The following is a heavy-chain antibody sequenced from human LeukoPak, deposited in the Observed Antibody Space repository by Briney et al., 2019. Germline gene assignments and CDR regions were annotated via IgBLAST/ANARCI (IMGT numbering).Heavy chain of an antibody. V-gene: IGHV3-23*01. CDR2: ISGSGGST. CDR3: AKSIPYSGRGQVGYYFDY. D-gene: IGHD6-13*01. J-gene: IGHJ4*02. CDR1: GLTFSSYG. Sequence: PGGSLRLSCAASGLTFSSYGMSWVRQAPGKGLEWVSAISGSGGSTYYADSVKGRFTISRDNSKNTLYLQMNSLRAEDTAVYYCAKSIPYSGRGQVGYYFDYWGQGTLVTVSS.